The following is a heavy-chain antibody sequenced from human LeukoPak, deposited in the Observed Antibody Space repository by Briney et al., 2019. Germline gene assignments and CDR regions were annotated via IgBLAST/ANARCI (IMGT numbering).Heavy chain of an antibody. J-gene: IGHJ4*02. CDR1: GFTFSSYA. V-gene: IGHV3-23*01. D-gene: IGHD2-15*01. CDR2: ISGSGGST. CDR3: AKAGAVVVVAAKFFDY. Sequence: GGSLRLSCAASGFTFSSYAMSWVRQAPGKGLEWVSAISGSGGSTYYADSVKGRFTISRDNSKNTLYLQMNSLRAEDTAVYYCAKAGAVVVVAAKFFDYGGQGTLVTVSS.